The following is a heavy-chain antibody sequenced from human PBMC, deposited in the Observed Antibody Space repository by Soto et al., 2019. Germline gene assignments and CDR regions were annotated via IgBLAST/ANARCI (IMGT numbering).Heavy chain of an antibody. CDR1: GFTFSSYA. D-gene: IGHD4-17*01. CDR2: ISYDGSNK. J-gene: IGHJ3*02. V-gene: IGHV3-30-3*01. CDR3: ARYGDENAFDS. Sequence: PGGSLRLSCAASGFTFSSYAMHWVRQAPGKGLEWVAVISYDGSNKYYADSVKGRFTISRDNSKNTLYLQMNSLRAEDTAVYYCARYGDENAFDSWGQGTMVTVSS.